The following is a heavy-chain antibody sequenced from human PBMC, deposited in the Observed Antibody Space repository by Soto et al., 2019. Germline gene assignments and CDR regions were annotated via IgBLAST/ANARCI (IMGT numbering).Heavy chain of an antibody. CDR3: GKYPNGDYFCSFDF. CDR1: GFTFSSYA. V-gene: IGHV3-23*01. Sequence: EVQMLESGGGLVQPGGSLRLSCAASGFTFSSYALTWVRQAPGKGLEWVSSITGSGDYTRYTDSVKGRFTITRDNAKNTLFLQMKSLRADDTAIYYCGKYPNGDYFCSFDFWGQGTMVTVSS. CDR2: ITGSGDYT. D-gene: IGHD4-17*01. J-gene: IGHJ3*01.